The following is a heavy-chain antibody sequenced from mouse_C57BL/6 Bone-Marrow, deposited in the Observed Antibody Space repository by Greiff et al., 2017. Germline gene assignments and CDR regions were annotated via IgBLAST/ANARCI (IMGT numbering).Heavy chain of an antibody. Sequence: QVQLQQPGTELVKPGASVKLSCKASGYTFTSYWMHWVKQRPGQGLEWIGNINPNNGGSNYNEKFKNKATLTVDKSSSTTYMHLSSLTSEDSAVYFCARSGVYGSSLYWYFDVWGTGTTVTVSS. J-gene: IGHJ1*03. D-gene: IGHD1-1*01. CDR2: INPNNGGS. V-gene: IGHV1-53*01. CDR3: ARSGVYGSSLYWYFDV. CDR1: GYTFTSYW.